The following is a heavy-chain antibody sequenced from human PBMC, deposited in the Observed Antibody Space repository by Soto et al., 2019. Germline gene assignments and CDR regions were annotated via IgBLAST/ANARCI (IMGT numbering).Heavy chain of an antibody. D-gene: IGHD3-22*01. CDR3: ARCLSYDSSRYFLAY. Sequence: ASVKVSCKASGYTFTSYYMHWVRQAPGQGLEWMGIINPSGGSTRYAQKFQGRVTMTRDTSTSTVYMELSSLRSEDTAVYYCARCLSYDSSRYFLAYWGQGTLVLGSS. V-gene: IGHV1-46*01. CDR2: INPSGGST. CDR1: GYTFTSYY. J-gene: IGHJ4*02.